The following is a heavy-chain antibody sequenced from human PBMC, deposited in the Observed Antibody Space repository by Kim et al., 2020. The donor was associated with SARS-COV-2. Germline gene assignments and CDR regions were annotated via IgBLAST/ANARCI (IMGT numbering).Heavy chain of an antibody. D-gene: IGHD3-16*01. V-gene: IGHV3-74*01. CDR3: ARGGLRAAFDI. Sequence: TIYADSGTGRFTISRDDAKNTLYLQMNSLSAEDTAMYFCARGGLRAAFDIWGPGTMVTVSS. J-gene: IGHJ3*02. CDR2: T.